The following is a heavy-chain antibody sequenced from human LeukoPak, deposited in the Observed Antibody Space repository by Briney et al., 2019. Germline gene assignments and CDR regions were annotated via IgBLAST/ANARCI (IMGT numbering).Heavy chain of an antibody. Sequence: PSETLSLTCTVSGGSISSSSYYWGWIRQPPGKGLEWIGSIYYSGSTYYNPSLKSRVTISVDTSKNQFSLKLSSVTAADTAVYYCARQNEYSGSNLDYWGQGTLVTVSS. V-gene: IGHV4-39*01. J-gene: IGHJ4*02. CDR2: IYYSGST. CDR1: GGSISSSSYY. CDR3: ARQNEYSGSNLDY. D-gene: IGHD1-26*01.